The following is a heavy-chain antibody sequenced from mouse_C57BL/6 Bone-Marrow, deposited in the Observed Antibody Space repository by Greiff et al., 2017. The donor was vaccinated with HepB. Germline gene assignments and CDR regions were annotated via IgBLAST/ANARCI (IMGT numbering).Heavy chain of an antibody. CDR1: GFTFSSYA. CDR2: ISSGGDYR. V-gene: IGHV5-9-1*02. Sequence: EVHLVESGEGLVKPGGSLKLSCAASGFTFSSYAMSWVRQTPEKRLEWVAYISSGGDYRYYADTVKGRFTISRDNARNTLYLQMSSLKSEDTAMYYCTRITTVVATYWYFDVWGTGTTVTVSS. CDR3: TRITTVVATYWYFDV. J-gene: IGHJ1*03. D-gene: IGHD1-1*01.